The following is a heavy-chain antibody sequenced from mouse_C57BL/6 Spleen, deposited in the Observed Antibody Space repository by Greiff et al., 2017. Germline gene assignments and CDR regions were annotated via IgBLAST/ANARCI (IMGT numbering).Heavy chain of an antibody. CDR3: ARHEDGPYYGNYVSAMDY. CDR2: FYPGSGSI. CDR1: GYTFTEYT. D-gene: IGHD2-10*01. Sequence: VQLQQSGAELVKPGASVKLSCKASGYTFTEYTIHWVKQRSGQGLEWIGWFYPGSGSIKYNEKFKDKATLTADKSSSTVYMELSRLTSEDSAVYFCARHEDGPYYGNYVSAMDYWGQGTSVTVSS. J-gene: IGHJ4*01. V-gene: IGHV1-62-2*01.